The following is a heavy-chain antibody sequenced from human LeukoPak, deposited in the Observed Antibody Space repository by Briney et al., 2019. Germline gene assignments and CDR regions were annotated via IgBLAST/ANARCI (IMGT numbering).Heavy chain of an antibody. CDR3: ARASTVTPNFDY. Sequence: RASVKGSCKASGYTFTGYYIHWVRQAPGQGLEWMGWINPNSGVTNYAQKFQGRVTMTRDTSISTAYTELSRLRSDDTAVSYCARASTVTPNFDYWGQGTLVTVSS. J-gene: IGHJ4*02. CDR2: INPNSGVT. V-gene: IGHV1-2*02. CDR1: GYTFTGYY. D-gene: IGHD4-17*01.